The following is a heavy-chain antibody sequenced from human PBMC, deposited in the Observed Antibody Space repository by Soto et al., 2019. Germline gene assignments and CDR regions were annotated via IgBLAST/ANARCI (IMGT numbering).Heavy chain of an antibody. D-gene: IGHD5-12*01. Sequence: ASVKVSCKASGYTFTSYDINWVRQATGQGLEWMGWMNPNSGNTGYAQKFQGRVTMTRNTSISTAYMELSSLRSEDTAVYYCARGQHSGYDYPFDYWGQGTLVTVSS. V-gene: IGHV1-8*01. CDR3: ARGQHSGYDYPFDY. J-gene: IGHJ4*02. CDR2: MNPNSGNT. CDR1: GYTFTSYD.